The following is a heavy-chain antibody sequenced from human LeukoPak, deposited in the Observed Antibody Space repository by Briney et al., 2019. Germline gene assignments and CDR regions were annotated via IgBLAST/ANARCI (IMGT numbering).Heavy chain of an antibody. J-gene: IGHJ4*02. D-gene: IGHD2-15*01. CDR1: GFTFSSYA. V-gene: IGHV3-23*01. Sequence: GGSLRLSCAASGFTFSSYAMSWVRQAPGKGLERVSAISGSGGSTYYADSVKGRFTISRDNSKNTLYLQMNSLRAEDTAVYYCAKDQGGDCSGGSCYYFDYWGQGTLVTVSS. CDR2: ISGSGGST. CDR3: AKDQGGDCSGGSCYYFDY.